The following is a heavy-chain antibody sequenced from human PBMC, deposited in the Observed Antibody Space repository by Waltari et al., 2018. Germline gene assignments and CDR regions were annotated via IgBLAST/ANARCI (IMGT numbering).Heavy chain of an antibody. J-gene: IGHJ4*02. V-gene: IGHV3-48*03. CDR1: GFTFSSYE. CDR2: ISRSGSII. CDR3: ARDSPDGYNPIDY. Sequence: EVQLVESGGGLVQPGGSLRLSCAASGFTFSSYEMNWVRQAPGKGLEWVSYISRSGSIIYYADSVKGRFTISRDNAKNSLYLQMNSLRAEDTAVYYCARDSPDGYNPIDYWGQGTLVSVSS. D-gene: IGHD5-12*01.